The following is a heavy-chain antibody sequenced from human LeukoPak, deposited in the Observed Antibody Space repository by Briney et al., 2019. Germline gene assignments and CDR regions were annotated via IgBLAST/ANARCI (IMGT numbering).Heavy chain of an antibody. CDR3: ARGLTRGSSDY. Sequence: GGSLRLSCAASGFTFSSYTMNWVRQAPGKGLEWVSSISSSSSYIYYADSVKGRFTISRDNAKNSLYLQMNSLRAEDTAVYYCARGLTRGSSDYWGQGTLVTVSS. CDR2: ISSSSSYI. CDR1: GFTFSSYT. J-gene: IGHJ4*02. D-gene: IGHD6-6*01. V-gene: IGHV3-21*01.